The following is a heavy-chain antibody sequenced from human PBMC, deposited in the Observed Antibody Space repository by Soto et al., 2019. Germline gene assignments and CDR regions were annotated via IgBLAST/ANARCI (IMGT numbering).Heavy chain of an antibody. CDR3: ARGSDCTNGVCYGDDDFDY. Sequence: EWMGRISAYNGNTNYAQKLQGRVTMTTDTSTSTAYMELRSLRSDDTAVYYCARGSDCTNGVCYGDDDFDYWGQGTLVTVSS. J-gene: IGHJ4*02. D-gene: IGHD2-8*01. V-gene: IGHV1-18*01. CDR2: ISAYNGNT.